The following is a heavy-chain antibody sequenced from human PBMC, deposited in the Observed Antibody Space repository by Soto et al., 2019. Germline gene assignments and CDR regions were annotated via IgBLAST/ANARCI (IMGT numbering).Heavy chain of an antibody. CDR3: ASAWQGDY. J-gene: IGHJ4*02. V-gene: IGHV3-23*01. CDR2: ISGDGSNT. Sequence: PGGSLRLSCAASGFTFSSYAMDWVRQAPEKGLEWVSGISGDGSNTYYADSVTGRFTISRDNSKNTLYLLMNNLRAEDTAIYYCASAWQGDYWGQRTLVTVSS. CDR1: GFTFSSYA.